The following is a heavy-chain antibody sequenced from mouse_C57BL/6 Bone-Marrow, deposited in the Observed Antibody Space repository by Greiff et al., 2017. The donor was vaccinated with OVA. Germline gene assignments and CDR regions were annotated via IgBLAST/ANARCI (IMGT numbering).Heavy chain of an antibody. Sequence: EVKLMESGAELVRPGASVKLSCTASGFNIKDDYMHWVKERPDQGLEWIGWIDPENGDTEYASKFQGKATITADTSSKTVYLHLSSLTSEDTAVYYCTTYRYWGQGTTLTVSS. J-gene: IGHJ2*01. CDR2: IDPENGDT. CDR3: TTYRY. V-gene: IGHV14-4*01. CDR1: GFNIKDDY.